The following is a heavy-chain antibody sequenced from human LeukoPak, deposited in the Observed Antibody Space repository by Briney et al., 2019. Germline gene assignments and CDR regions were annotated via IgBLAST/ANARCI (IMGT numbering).Heavy chain of an antibody. CDR3: AKKEAMIRGVPYYYDF. D-gene: IGHD3-10*01. CDR2: ISGSGDDT. CDR1: GFTFSSYV. Sequence: GGSLRLSCSASGFTFSSYVMTWVPQAPGQGLEWVSAISGSGDDTYYADSVKGRFTISRDNSKNTLYLQMNSLRAEDTAVYYCAKKEAMIRGVPYYYDFWGQGTLVTVSS. J-gene: IGHJ4*02. V-gene: IGHV3-23*01.